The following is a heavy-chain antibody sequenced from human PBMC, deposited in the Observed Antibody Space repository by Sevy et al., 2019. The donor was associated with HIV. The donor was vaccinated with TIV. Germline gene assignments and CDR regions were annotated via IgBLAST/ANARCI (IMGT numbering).Heavy chain of an antibody. V-gene: IGHV4-34*01. CDR1: GGSFSGYY. CDR2: INHSGST. D-gene: IGHD3-16*02. CDR3: ARKYYDYVWGSYRRLYYFDY. J-gene: IGHJ4*02. Sequence: ETLSLTCAVYGGSFSGYYWSWIRQPPGKGLEWIGEINHSGSTNYNPSLKSRVTISVDTSKNQFSLKLSSVTAADTAVYYCARKYYDYVWGSYRRLYYFDYWGQGTMVTVSS.